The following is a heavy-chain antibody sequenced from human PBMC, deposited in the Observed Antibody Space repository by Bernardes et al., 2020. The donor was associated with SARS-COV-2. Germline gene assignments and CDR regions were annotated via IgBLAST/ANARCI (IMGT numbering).Heavy chain of an antibody. V-gene: IGHV1-18*01. D-gene: IGHD3-22*01. CDR3: ARGAYDSSGYYPDY. CDR1: GYTFTSYV. J-gene: IGHJ4*02. CDR2: INPYNGNT. Sequence: ASVKVSCQASGYTFTSYVITWVRQAPGQGLEWMGWINPYNGNTIYAREFQDRVTMTSDTSTTTAYMGLRSLISDDTAVYYCARGAYDSSGYYPDYWGKGTLVNVSS.